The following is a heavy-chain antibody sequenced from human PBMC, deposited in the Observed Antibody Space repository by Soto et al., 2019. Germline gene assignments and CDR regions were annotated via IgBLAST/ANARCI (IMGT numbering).Heavy chain of an antibody. CDR3: VRDSPIGSTYSGYDGIDY. D-gene: IGHD5-12*01. V-gene: IGHV1-58*02. CDR2: IVVGSGNT. CDR1: GFTFTSSA. J-gene: IGHJ4*02. Sequence: ASVKVSCKASGFTFTSSAMQWVRQARGQRLEWIGWIVVGSGNTNYAQKFQERVTITRDMSTSTAYMELSSLRSEDTAVYYCVRDSPIGSTYSGYDGIDYWGQGTLVTVSS.